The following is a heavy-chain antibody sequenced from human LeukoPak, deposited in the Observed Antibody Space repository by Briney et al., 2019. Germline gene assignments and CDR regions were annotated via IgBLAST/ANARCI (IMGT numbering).Heavy chain of an antibody. V-gene: IGHV3-23*01. CDR1: GFTLSSYA. Sequence: PGGSLRLSCAASGFTLSSYAMSWVRQAPGKGLEWVSSISASGGSTNYSDSVKGRFTISRDNSKNTLYLQMNSLRAEDTAVYYCAKKTIVGATVDAFDIWGQGTMVTVSS. J-gene: IGHJ3*02. CDR3: AKKTIVGATVDAFDI. D-gene: IGHD1-26*01. CDR2: ISASGGST.